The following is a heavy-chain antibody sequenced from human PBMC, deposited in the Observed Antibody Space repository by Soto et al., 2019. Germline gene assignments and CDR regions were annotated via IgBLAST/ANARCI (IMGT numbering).Heavy chain of an antibody. J-gene: IGHJ6*03. CDR1: GDSVSSNSAA. CDR2: TYYRSKWYN. V-gene: IGHV6-1*01. D-gene: IGHD3-3*01. Sequence: PSQTLSLTCAISGDSVSSNSAAWNWIRQSPSRGLEWLGRTYYRSKWYNDYAVSVKSRITINPDTSKNQFSLQLNSVTPGDTAVYYCARAPEADFWSGYYTGYYYYYMDVWGKGTTVTVSS. CDR3: ARAPEADFWSGYYTGYYYYYMDV.